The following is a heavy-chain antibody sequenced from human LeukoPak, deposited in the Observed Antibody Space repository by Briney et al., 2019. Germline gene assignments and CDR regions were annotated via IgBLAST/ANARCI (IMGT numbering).Heavy chain of an antibody. CDR3: ARAWWKEGSGSHYNGY. D-gene: IGHD3-10*01. CDR1: GYTFTSYG. V-gene: IGHV1-18*01. J-gene: IGHJ4*02. Sequence: GASVKVSCKASGYTFTSYGISWVRQAPGQGLEWMGWISAYNGDTNYAQKLQGRVTMTTDTSTSTAYMELRSLRYDDTAVYFCARAWWKEGSGSHYNGYWGQGTLVTVSS. CDR2: ISAYNGDT.